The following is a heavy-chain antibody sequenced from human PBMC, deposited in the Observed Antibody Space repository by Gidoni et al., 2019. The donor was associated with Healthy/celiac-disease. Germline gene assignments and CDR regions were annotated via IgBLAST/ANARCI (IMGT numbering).Heavy chain of an antibody. CDR1: GGSFSGYY. CDR2: INHSGST. V-gene: IGHV4-34*01. J-gene: IGHJ4*02. D-gene: IGHD2-8*02. CDR3: ARPPRRGGVGADY. Sequence: QVQLQQWGAGLLKPSETLSLTCAVYGGSFSGYYWSWIRQPPGKGLEWIGEINHSGSTNYNPSLKSRVTILVDTSKNQFSLKLSSVTAADTAVYYCARPPRRGGVGADYWGQGTLVTVSS.